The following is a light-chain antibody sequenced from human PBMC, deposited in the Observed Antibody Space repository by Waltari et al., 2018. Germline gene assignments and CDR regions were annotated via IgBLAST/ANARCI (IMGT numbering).Light chain of an antibody. CDR1: QSIGSN. Sequence: DIVMTQSPATLSVSPGERATRSCRASQSIGSNLAWYQHKPGQAPRFLIYGASTRATGIPVRFSGSGSGTEFTLTISSLQSADFAVYFCQQYNNWPETFGQGTKVEIK. V-gene: IGKV3-15*01. J-gene: IGKJ1*01. CDR3: QQYNNWPET. CDR2: GAS.